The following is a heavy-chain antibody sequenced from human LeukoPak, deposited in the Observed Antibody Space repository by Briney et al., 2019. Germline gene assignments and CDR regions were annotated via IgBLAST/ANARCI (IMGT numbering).Heavy chain of an antibody. J-gene: IGHJ2*01. V-gene: IGHV3-48*02. CDR2: ISSSSSNT. CDR1: GFTFSGYS. CDR3: ARDQPRPLWYFDL. Sequence: PGGSLRLSCAASGFTFSGYSMNWVRQAPGKGLEWVSYISSSSSNTYYADSVKGRVTISRDNARNSLYLQMDSLRDEDTAVYYCARDQPRPLWYFDLWGRGTLVTVSS.